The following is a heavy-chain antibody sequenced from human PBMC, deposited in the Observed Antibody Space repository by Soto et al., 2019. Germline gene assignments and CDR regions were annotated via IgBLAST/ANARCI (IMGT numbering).Heavy chain of an antibody. D-gene: IGHD2-2*01. J-gene: IGHJ6*02. Sequence: PSETLSLTCPVSGGSVSSGSYYWSWIRQPPGKGLEWIGYIYYSGSTNYNPSLKSRVTISVDTSKNQFSLKLSSVTAADTAVYYCARGRGYCISTSCYVGYYYYGMDVWGQGTTVTVSS. CDR3: ARGRGYCISTSCYVGYYYYGMDV. V-gene: IGHV4-61*01. CDR2: IYYSGST. CDR1: GGSVSSGSYY.